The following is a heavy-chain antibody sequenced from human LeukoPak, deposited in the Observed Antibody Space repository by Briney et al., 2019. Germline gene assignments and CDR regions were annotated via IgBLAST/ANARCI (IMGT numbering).Heavy chain of an antibody. Sequence: GGSLRLSCVASGFIVSHNYVSWVRQAPGKGLEWGSSIYSGGSTYYADSVKGRFDLSRDNSKNTLWLQMNSLRAEDTAVYYCATILMVRVTPDAFDIWGRGTLVTVSS. CDR2: IYSGGST. D-gene: IGHD4/OR15-4a*01. V-gene: IGHV3-66*01. J-gene: IGHJ3*02. CDR3: ATILMVRVTPDAFDI. CDR1: GFIVSHNY.